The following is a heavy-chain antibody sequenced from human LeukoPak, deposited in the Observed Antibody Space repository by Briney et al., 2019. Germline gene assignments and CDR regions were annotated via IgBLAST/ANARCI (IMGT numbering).Heavy chain of an antibody. D-gene: IGHD3-22*01. V-gene: IGHV3-11*04. CDR3: ARVSYYYDSSGYYWFDP. J-gene: IGHJ5*02. Sequence: GGSLRLSCAASGFTFSDYYMSWIRQAPGKGLEWVSYISSSGSTIYYADSVKGRFTISRDNAKNSLYLQMNSLRAEDTAVYYCARVSYYYDSSGYYWFDPWGQGTLVTASS. CDR1: GFTFSDYY. CDR2: ISSSGSTI.